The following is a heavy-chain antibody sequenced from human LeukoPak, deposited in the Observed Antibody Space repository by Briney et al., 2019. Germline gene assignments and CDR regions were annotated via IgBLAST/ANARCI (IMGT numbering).Heavy chain of an antibody. CDR3: ASDHYGSGSYDY. J-gene: IGHJ4*02. CDR1: GFTLTDYY. V-gene: IGHV3-11*01. CDR2: ISSSGDTI. D-gene: IGHD3-10*01. Sequence: PGGSLRLSCAASGFTLTDYYMSWIRQAPGKGLEWVSYISSSGDTIYYADSVKGRFTISRDNAKNSLYLQMNSLRAEDTAVYYCASDHYGSGSYDYWGQGTLVTVSS.